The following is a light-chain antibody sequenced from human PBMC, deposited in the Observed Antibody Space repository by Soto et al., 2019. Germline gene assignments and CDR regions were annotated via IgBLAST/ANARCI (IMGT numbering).Light chain of an antibody. CDR1: QSVSNNY. CDR3: QQSYSTPLT. CDR2: GAS. V-gene: IGKV3-20*01. Sequence: DIVLTRYPSTLSLSPGERATLSCRASQSVSNNYLAWYQQKPGQAPRLLIYGASNRATGIPDRFSGSGSGTDFTLTISSLQPEDYATYYCQQSYSTPLTFGQGTKVDIK. J-gene: IGKJ1*01.